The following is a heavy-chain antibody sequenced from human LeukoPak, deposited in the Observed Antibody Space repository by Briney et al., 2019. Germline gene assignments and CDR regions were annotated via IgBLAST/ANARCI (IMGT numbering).Heavy chain of an antibody. Sequence: PSETLSLTCTVSGGSISSHYWSWIRQPPGQGLEWIGYVHSSGGANYNPSLKSRVTISVDTSKNQFSLKLSSVTAADTAVYYCAREATGTTRFDYWGQGTLVTVSS. CDR2: VHSSGGA. CDR3: AREATGTTRFDY. CDR1: GGSISSHY. J-gene: IGHJ4*02. D-gene: IGHD1-1*01. V-gene: IGHV4-59*11.